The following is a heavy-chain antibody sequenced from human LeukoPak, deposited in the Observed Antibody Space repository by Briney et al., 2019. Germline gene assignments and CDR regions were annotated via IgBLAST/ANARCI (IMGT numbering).Heavy chain of an antibody. Sequence: GGSLRLSCAVSGFTFSIYWMNWVRQAPGKGLEWVANIKQDGNEKNYVDSVKGRFTISRDNAKSSLFLQMNDLRAEDTAVYYCAKGGRGNGEVYWGQGTLVTVSS. CDR3: AKGGRGNGEVY. CDR2: IKQDGNEK. CDR1: GFTFSIYW. J-gene: IGHJ4*02. V-gene: IGHV3-7*01. D-gene: IGHD2-8*01.